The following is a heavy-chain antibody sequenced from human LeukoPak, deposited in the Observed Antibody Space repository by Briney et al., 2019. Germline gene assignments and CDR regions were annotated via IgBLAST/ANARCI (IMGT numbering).Heavy chain of an antibody. CDR1: GFIVSSRH. CDR3: ARDLYSSGP. Sequence: GGSLRLSCAASGFIVSSRHMSWVRQAAGKGLEWVSVIYSGGGTNYADSVKGRFTISRDNSKNTLYLQLNSLRAEDTAVYYCARDLYSSGPWGQGTLVTVSS. J-gene: IGHJ5*02. D-gene: IGHD3-22*01. V-gene: IGHV3-66*01. CDR2: IYSGGGT.